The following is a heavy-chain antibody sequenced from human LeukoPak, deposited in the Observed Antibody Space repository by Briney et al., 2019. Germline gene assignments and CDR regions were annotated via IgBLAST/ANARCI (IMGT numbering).Heavy chain of an antibody. CDR3: ARDSSVVPAATDYFDY. CDR2: ISSSSSTI. Sequence: PGGSLRLSCAASGFTFSSYSMNWVRQAPGKGLEWVSYISSSSSTIYYADSVKGRFTISRDNAKNSLYLQMNSLRAEDTAVYYCARDSSVVPAATDYFDYWGQGTLVTVSS. D-gene: IGHD2-2*01. V-gene: IGHV3-48*01. CDR1: GFTFSSYS. J-gene: IGHJ4*02.